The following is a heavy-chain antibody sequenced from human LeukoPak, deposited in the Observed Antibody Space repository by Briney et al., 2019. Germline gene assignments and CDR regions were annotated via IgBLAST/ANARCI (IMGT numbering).Heavy chain of an antibody. CDR3: AKRTDYGGNSALDY. J-gene: IGHJ4*02. CDR2: ISNSGGST. D-gene: IGHD4-23*01. V-gene: IGHV3-23*01. Sequence: GGSLRLSCAASGFTFSSYVMSWVRQAPGKGLEWVSSISNSGGSTYYADSVKGRFTISRDNSKNTLYLQMNSLRAEDTAVYYCAKRTDYGGNSALDYWGQGTLVTVSS. CDR1: GFTFSSYV.